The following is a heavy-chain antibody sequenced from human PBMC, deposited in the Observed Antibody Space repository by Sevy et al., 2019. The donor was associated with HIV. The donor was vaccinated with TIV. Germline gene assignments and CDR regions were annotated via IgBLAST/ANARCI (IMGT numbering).Heavy chain of an antibody. V-gene: IGHV4-59*08. J-gene: IGHJ4*02. D-gene: IGHD1-26*01. CDR3: AGENAWGRGYS. CDR2: IYYNGNT. Sequence: PESLSLTCTVSGGSITSLYWGWIRQPPGKGLERIANIYYNGNTNYNPSLKSRVTIALDTSKNQFSLRLSSVTAADTAIDYCAGENAWGRGYSWGQGTLVTVSS. CDR1: GGSITSLY.